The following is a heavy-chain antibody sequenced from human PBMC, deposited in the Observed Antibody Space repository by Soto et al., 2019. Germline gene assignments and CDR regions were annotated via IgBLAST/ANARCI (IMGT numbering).Heavy chain of an antibody. D-gene: IGHD1-20*01. J-gene: IGHJ6*02. CDR3: ARDRRNWDDPGDYGMDV. Sequence: QVQLVQSGAEVKKPGSSVKVSCKASGGTFSSYTISWVRQAPGQGLEWMGRIIPILGIAHYAQKFQGRVTMTADKSTSTACMELSSPRSEDTAVYSCARDRRNWDDPGDYGMDVWGQGSTVTVSS. CDR2: IIPILGIA. CDR1: GGTFSSYT. V-gene: IGHV1-69*08.